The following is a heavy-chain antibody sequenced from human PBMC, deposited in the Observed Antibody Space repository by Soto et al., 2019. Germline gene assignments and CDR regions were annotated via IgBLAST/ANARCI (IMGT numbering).Heavy chain of an antibody. D-gene: IGHD2-21*01. CDR1: GFTFSNAW. CDR2: IKSKTDGGTT. J-gene: IGHJ3*02. V-gene: IGHV3-15*01. CDR3: TTEIGSPDAFDI. Sequence: LSLTCAASGFTFSNAWMSWVRQAPGKGLEWVGRIKSKTDGGTTDYAAPVKGRFTISRDDSKNTLYLQMNSLKTEDTAVYYCTTEIGSPDAFDIWGQGTMVTVSS.